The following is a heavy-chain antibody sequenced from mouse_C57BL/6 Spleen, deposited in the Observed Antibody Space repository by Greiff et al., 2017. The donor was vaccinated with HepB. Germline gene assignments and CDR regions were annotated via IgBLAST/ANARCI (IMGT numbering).Heavy chain of an antibody. CDR3: ARPGTGYFDY. CDR2: ISSGSSTI. Sequence: DVHLVESGGGLVKPGGSLKLSCAASGFTFSDYGMHWVRQAPEKGLEWVAYISSGSSTIYYADTVTGRFTISRDNAKNTLFLQMTSLRSEDTAMYYCARPGTGYFDYWGQGTTLTVSS. CDR1: GFTFSDYG. V-gene: IGHV5-17*01. J-gene: IGHJ2*01. D-gene: IGHD4-1*01.